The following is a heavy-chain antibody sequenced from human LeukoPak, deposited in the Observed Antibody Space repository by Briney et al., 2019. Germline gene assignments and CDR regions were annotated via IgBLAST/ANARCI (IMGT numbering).Heavy chain of an antibody. D-gene: IGHD3-10*01. J-gene: IGHJ6*03. Sequence: PSETLSLTCTVSGGSISSYYWSWIRQPAGKGLEWIGRIYTSGSTNYNPSLKSRVTMSVDTSKNQFSLKLSSVTAADTAVYYCAREGITMVSYYCYYMDVWGKGTTVTVSS. CDR1: GGSISSYY. V-gene: IGHV4-4*07. CDR2: IYTSGST. CDR3: AREGITMVSYYCYYMDV.